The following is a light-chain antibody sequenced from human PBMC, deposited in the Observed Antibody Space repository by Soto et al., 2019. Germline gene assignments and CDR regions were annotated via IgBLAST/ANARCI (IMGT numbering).Light chain of an antibody. J-gene: IGKJ4*01. V-gene: IGKV3-15*01. Sequence: EILMTQSPATLSVSQGERATLSCRASQSVSSNLAWYQQKPGQAPRLLIYATSSRATGVPDRFSGSGSGTEFTLTISSLQSEDFAVYYCQQYDNWPPLTFGGGTKVEIK. CDR1: QSVSSN. CDR3: QQYDNWPPLT. CDR2: ATS.